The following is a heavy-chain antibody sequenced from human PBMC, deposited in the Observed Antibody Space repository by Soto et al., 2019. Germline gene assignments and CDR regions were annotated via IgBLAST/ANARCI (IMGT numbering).Heavy chain of an antibody. CDR1: GLTFSSFA. Sequence: HPGGSLRLSCAASGLTFSSFAMSWVRQAPGKGLEWVSGISGSGGSTYHADSVKGRFIISRDNSKNMLYLQMNSVRAEDTAVYYCAKGHSSSPSPQYYYYGIDVWGPGTTVTVSS. CDR3: AKGHSSSPSPQYYYYGIDV. J-gene: IGHJ6*02. D-gene: IGHD6-13*01. V-gene: IGHV3-23*01. CDR2: ISGSGGST.